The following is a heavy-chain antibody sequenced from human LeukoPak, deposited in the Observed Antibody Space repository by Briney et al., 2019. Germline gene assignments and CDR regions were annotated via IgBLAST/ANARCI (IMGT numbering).Heavy chain of an antibody. CDR2: ISSSSNTI. J-gene: IGHJ6*03. V-gene: IGHV3-48*01. CDR3: ARLPVVPAAIIYYYYYYMDV. D-gene: IGHD2-2*01. Sequence: GESLKISCAASGFTFSSYSMNWVRQAPGKGLGWVSYISSSSNTIYYADSVKGRFTISRDNAKNSLYLHMNSLRAEDTAVYYCARLPVVPAAIIYYYYYYMDVWGKGTTVTVSS. CDR1: GFTFSSYS.